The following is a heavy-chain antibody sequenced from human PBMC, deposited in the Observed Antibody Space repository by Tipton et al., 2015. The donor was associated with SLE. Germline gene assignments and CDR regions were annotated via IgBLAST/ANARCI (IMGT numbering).Heavy chain of an antibody. V-gene: IGHV4-59*12. CDR2: IYYSGST. CDR1: GGSISSYY. J-gene: IGHJ4*02. CDR3: ARDSGNYAPFDY. D-gene: IGHD4-11*01. Sequence: TLSLTCTVSGGSISSYYWSWIRQPPGKGLEWIGYIYYSGSTNYNPSLKSRVTISVDTSKKQFSLKLSSVTAADTAVYYCARDSGNYAPFDYWGQGTLVTVSS.